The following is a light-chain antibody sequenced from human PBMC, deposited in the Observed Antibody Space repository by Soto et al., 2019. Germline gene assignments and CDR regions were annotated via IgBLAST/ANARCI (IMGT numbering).Light chain of an antibody. CDR3: QQYGSSPLT. CDR2: GVS. Sequence: EIVLPQSPGTLSLSPGERAXLSCRASQNVNSNFFAWYQQKAGQAPRLLIYGVSSRATGIPDRFSGSGADTDFTLTISGLEPEDVAVYYCQQYGSSPLTFGGGTKVDIK. V-gene: IGKV3-20*01. CDR1: QNVNSNF. J-gene: IGKJ4*01.